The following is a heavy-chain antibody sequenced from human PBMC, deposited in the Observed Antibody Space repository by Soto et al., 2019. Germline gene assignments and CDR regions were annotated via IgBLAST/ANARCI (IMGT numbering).Heavy chain of an antibody. J-gene: IGHJ6*03. CDR2: IIPILGIA. V-gene: IGHV1-69*02. CDR3: ARGLPGTGLKNHYYYYYMDF. Sequence: SVKVSCKASGGTFSSYTISWVRQAPGQGLEWMGRIIPILGIANYAQKFQGRVTITADKSTSTAYMELSSLRSEDTAVYYCARGLPGTGLKNHYYYYYMDFWGKGTTVTVSS. CDR1: GGTFSSYT. D-gene: IGHD5-18*01.